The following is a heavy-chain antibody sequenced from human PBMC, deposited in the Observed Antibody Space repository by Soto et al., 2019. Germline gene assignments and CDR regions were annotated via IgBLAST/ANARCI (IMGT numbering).Heavy chain of an antibody. CDR1: GFTFSSYW. J-gene: IGHJ2*01. V-gene: IGHV3-74*01. Sequence: EVQLVESGGGLVQPGGSLRLSCAASGFTFSSYWMHWVRQAPGKGLVWVSRIKNDGSSTSYADSVKGRFTISRDNAKNTLDLQMNSVRAEDTAVYYCARDWYFDLWGRGTLVTVSS. CDR3: ARDWYFDL. CDR2: IKNDGSST.